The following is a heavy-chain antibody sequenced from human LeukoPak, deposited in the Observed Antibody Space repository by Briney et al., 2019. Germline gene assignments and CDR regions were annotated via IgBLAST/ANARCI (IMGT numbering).Heavy chain of an antibody. Sequence: PGGSLRLSCAASGFTVGSNYMSWVRQAPGKGLEWVSVIYSGGSTYYADSVKGRFTISRDNSKNTLYLQMNSLRAEDTAVYYCARAPWGSGWYYFDYWGQGTLVTVSS. V-gene: IGHV3-53*01. CDR3: ARAPWGSGWYYFDY. CDR1: GFTVGSNY. CDR2: IYSGGST. D-gene: IGHD6-19*01. J-gene: IGHJ4*02.